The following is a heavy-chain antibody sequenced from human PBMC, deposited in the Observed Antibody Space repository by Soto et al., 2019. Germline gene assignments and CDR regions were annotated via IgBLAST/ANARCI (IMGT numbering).Heavy chain of an antibody. CDR2: IYPGDSDT. V-gene: IGHV5-51*01. CDR3: ARSYCSSTSCYGGDDAFDI. D-gene: IGHD2-2*01. J-gene: IGHJ3*02. Sequence: PGESLKISCKGSGYSFTSYWIGWVRQMPGKGLEWMGIIYPGDSDTRYSPSFQGQVTISADKSISTAYLQWSSLKASDTAMYYCARSYCSSTSCYGGDDAFDIWGQGTMVTVSS. CDR1: GYSFTSYW.